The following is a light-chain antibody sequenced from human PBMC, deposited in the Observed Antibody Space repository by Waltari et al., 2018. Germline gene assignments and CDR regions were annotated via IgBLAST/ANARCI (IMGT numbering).Light chain of an antibody. CDR3: MQALQSPLT. CDR1: QTLLNSNGYNY. J-gene: IGKJ4*01. Sequence: DVVMTQSPLFLPVTPGEPASISCRSSQTLLNSNGYNYLDWFLQKQGQSPQLLIYSGSNRASGVPDRFSGNGTGTDFTLKISRVEAEDVGIYYCMQALQSPLTFGGGTKVEIK. V-gene: IGKV2-28*01. CDR2: SGS.